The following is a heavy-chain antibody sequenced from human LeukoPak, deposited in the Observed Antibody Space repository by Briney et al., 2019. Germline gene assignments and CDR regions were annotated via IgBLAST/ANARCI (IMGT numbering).Heavy chain of an antibody. CDR3: ARLWVGYYYMDV. CDR2: IYYSGST. D-gene: IGHD3-16*01. CDR1: GGSISSSSYY. J-gene: IGHJ6*03. V-gene: IGHV4-39*01. Sequence: SETLSLTCTVSGGSISSSSYYWGWIRQPPGKGLEWMGSIYYSGSTYYNPSLKSRVTISVDTSKNQFSLKLSSVNAADTAVYYCARLWVGYYYMDVWGKGTTVTVSS.